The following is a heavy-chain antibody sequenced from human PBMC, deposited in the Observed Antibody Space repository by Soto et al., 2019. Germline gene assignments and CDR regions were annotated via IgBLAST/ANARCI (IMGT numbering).Heavy chain of an antibody. D-gene: IGHD2-15*01. CDR2: INPNSGGT. J-gene: IGHJ6*02. CDR1: GYTFTGYY. CDR3: ARDLVVAATPGYYYYYGMDV. V-gene: IGHV1-2*04. Sequence: TSVKVSCKASGYTFTGYYMHWVRQAPGQGLEWMGWINPNSGGTNYAQKFQGWVTMTRDTSISTAYMELSRLRSDDTAVYYCARDLVVAATPGYYYYYGMDVWGQGTTVTVSS.